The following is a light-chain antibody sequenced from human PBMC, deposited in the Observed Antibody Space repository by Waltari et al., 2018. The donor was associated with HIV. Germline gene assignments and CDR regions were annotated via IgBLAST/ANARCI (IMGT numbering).Light chain of an antibody. Sequence: QSALTQPRSVSGSPGQSVTISCTGTSSDVGGYNYVSWYQQHPGKAPKLMLYDVSKRPSGVPDRFSGSKSGNTASLTISGLQAEDEADYYCCSYAGDYTFVLFGGGTKLTVL. CDR2: DVS. CDR3: CSYAGDYTFVL. J-gene: IGLJ2*01. CDR1: SSDVGGYNY. V-gene: IGLV2-11*01.